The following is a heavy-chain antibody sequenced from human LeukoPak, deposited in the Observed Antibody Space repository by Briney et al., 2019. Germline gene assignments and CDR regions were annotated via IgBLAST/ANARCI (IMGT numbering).Heavy chain of an antibody. CDR1: GGSISSYY. CDR3: ARTDYSYGYYFDY. CDR2: IYYSGST. D-gene: IGHD5-18*01. Sequence: SETLSLTCTVSGGSISSYYWSWIRQPPGKGPEWIGYIYYSGSTNYNPSLKSRVTISVDTSKNQFSLKLSSVTAADTAVYYCARTDYSYGYYFDYWGQGTLVTVSS. J-gene: IGHJ4*02. V-gene: IGHV4-59*01.